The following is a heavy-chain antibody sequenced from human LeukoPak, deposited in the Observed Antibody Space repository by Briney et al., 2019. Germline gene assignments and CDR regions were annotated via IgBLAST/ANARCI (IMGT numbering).Heavy chain of an antibody. J-gene: IGHJ4*02. D-gene: IGHD2-15*01. CDR1: GFTFSSYA. Sequence: GGSLRLSCAASGFTFSSYAMSWVRQAPRKGLEWVSAISGSGGSTYYADSVKGRFTISRDNSKNTLYLQMNSLRAEDTAVYYCAKWGDIVVVVAATTPADFDYWGQGTLVTVSS. CDR3: AKWGDIVVVVAATTPADFDY. V-gene: IGHV3-23*01. CDR2: ISGSGGST.